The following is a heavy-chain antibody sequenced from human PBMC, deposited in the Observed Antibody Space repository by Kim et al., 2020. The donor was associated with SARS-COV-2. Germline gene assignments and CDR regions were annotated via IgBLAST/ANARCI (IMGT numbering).Heavy chain of an antibody. J-gene: IGHJ4*02. V-gene: IGHV3-21*01. Sequence: YADSGKGRFTISRDNAKNSLYLQMNSLRAEDTAVYYCARGYYGDYERFDYWGQGTLVTVSS. D-gene: IGHD4-17*01. CDR3: ARGYYGDYERFDY.